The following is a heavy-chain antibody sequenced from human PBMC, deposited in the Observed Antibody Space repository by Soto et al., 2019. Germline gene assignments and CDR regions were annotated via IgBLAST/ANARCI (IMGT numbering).Heavy chain of an antibody. CDR3: AHVQRWQPDFDD. D-gene: IGHD2-15*01. J-gene: IGHJ4*02. Sequence: QITLKESGPTLVKPTQTLTLTCTVSGFSLSTSGVGVGWIRQPPGKALEWLALIYWDDDKRYSPSLKSRLTITKDTSKNQVVLTMTNMDPVDTARYYCAHVQRWQPDFDDWGQGTLVTVSS. V-gene: IGHV2-5*02. CDR1: GFSLSTSGVG. CDR2: IYWDDDK.